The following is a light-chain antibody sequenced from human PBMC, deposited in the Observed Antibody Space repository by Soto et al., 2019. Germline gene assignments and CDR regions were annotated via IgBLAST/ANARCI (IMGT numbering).Light chain of an antibody. J-gene: IGLJ2*01. CDR3: QAWDSSTAV. CDR2: QDT. CDR1: KLGDKF. Sequence: SYELTQPPSVSVSPGQTASITCSGDKLGDKFAFWYQQKAGQSPVLVIYQDTKRPSGIPERLSGSNSGDTATLTISGTQAMDEADYFCQAWDSSTAVFGGGTQLTVL. V-gene: IGLV3-1*01.